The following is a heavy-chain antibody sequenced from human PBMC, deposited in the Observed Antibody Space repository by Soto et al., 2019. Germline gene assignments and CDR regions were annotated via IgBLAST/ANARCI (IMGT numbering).Heavy chain of an antibody. J-gene: IGHJ4*02. V-gene: IGHV1-18*04. D-gene: IGHD2-2*01. CDR3: ARDCSSTSCPCN. CDR2: ISAYNGNT. Sequence: ASVKVSCKASGYSFTDHYMHWVRQAPGQGLEWMGWISAYNGNTNYAQKLQGRVTMTTDTSTSTAYMELRSLRSDDTAVYYCARDCSSTSCPCNWGQGTLVTVSS. CDR1: GYSFTDHY.